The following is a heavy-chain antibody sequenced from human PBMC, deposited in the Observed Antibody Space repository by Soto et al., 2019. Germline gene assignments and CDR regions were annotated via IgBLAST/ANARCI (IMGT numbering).Heavy chain of an antibody. CDR3: AKSYDSSGYPAPNDY. CDR2: ISVSGGST. J-gene: IGHJ4*02. V-gene: IGHV3-23*01. CDR1: GFTFSSYA. Sequence: PGGSLRLSCAASGFTFSSYAMSWVRQAPGKGLEWVSAISVSGGSTYYADSVKGWFTISRDNSKNTLYLQMNSLRAEDTAVYYCAKSYDSSGYPAPNDYWGQGTLVTVSS. D-gene: IGHD3-22*01.